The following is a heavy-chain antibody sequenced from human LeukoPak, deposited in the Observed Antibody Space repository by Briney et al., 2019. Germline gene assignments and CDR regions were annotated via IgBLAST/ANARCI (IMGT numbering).Heavy chain of an antibody. V-gene: IGHV1-2*02. D-gene: IGHD3-22*01. CDR3: ARVGDSSGYYYGGNLFDP. CDR2: INPNSGGT. J-gene: IGHJ5*02. CDR1: GYTFTGYY. Sequence: ASVKVSCKASGYTFTGYYMHWVRQAPGQGLEWMGWINPNSGGTNYAQKFQGRVTMTRDTSISTAYMELSRLRSDDTAVYYCARVGDSSGYYYGGNLFDPWGQGTLVTVSS.